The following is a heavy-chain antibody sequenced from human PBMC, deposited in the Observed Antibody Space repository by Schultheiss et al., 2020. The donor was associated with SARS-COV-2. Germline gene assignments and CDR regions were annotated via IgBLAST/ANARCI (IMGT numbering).Heavy chain of an antibody. CDR2: INHSGST. Sequence: SETLSLTCTVSGGSISSYYWSWIRQPPGKGLEWIGEINHSGSTYYNPSLKSRVTISVDTSKNQFSLKLSSVTAADTAVYYCAAGPAAGIPHWGQGTLVTVSS. V-gene: IGHV4-59*04. CDR1: GGSISSYY. CDR3: AAGPAAGIPH. J-gene: IGHJ4*02. D-gene: IGHD6-13*01.